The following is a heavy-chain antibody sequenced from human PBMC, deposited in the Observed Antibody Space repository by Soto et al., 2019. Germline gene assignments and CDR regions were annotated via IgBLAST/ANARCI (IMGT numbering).Heavy chain of an antibody. CDR1: GFTFSSYA. CDR3: AKDELRITMVRGVIGAFDI. CDR2: ISGSGGST. Sequence: GGSLRLSCAASGFTFSSYAMSWVRQAPGKGLEWVSAISGSGGSTYYADSVKGRFTISRDNSKNTLYLQMNSLRAEDTAVYYCAKDELRITMVRGVIGAFDIWGQGTMVTVSS. V-gene: IGHV3-23*01. J-gene: IGHJ3*02. D-gene: IGHD3-10*01.